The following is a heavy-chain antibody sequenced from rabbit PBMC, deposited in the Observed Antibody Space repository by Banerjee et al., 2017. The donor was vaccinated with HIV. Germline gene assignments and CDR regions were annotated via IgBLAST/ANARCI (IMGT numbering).Heavy chain of an antibody. D-gene: IGHD4-2*01. CDR2: IYSSSGST. J-gene: IGHJ4*01. Sequence: QSLEESGGDLVKPEGSLTLTCTASGFSFSSYWMCWVRQAPGKGLELIACIYSSSGSTWYATWVNGRFTISRSTSLNTVTLQMTSLTAADTATYFCARDTPGSDIYFDLWGQGTLVTVS. CDR3: ARDTPGSDIYFDL. CDR1: GFSFSSYW. V-gene: IGHV1S43*01.